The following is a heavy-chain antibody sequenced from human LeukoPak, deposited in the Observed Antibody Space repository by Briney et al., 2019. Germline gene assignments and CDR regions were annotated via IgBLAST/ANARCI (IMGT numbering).Heavy chain of an antibody. CDR1: GFTFSPSG. CDR3: ARDGPNWSRDC. V-gene: IGHV3-21*01. J-gene: IGHJ4*02. D-gene: IGHD7-27*01. Sequence: GGSLRISCAASGFTFSPSGMTWVRQAPGKGLEWVSTIATGSSHIFYADSVKGRFTTSRDDAKSSLYLQLHSLRTEDTGIYYCARDGPNWSRDCWGQGTLVTVSS. CDR2: IATGSSHI.